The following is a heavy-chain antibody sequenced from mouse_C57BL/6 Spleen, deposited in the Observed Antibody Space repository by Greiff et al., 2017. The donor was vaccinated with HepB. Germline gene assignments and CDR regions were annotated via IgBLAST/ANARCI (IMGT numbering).Heavy chain of an antibody. D-gene: IGHD3-3*01. CDR3: ARHEDKEGDTGRNFDY. V-gene: IGHV1-62-2*01. CDR1: GYTFTEYT. J-gene: IGHJ2*01. Sequence: QVQLQQSGAELVKPGASVKLSCKASGYTFTEYTIHWVKQRSGQGLEWIGWFYPGSGSIKYNEKFKDKATLTADKSSSTVYMELSRLTSEDSAVYFCARHEDKEGDTGRNFDYWGQGTTLTVSS. CDR2: FYPGSGSI.